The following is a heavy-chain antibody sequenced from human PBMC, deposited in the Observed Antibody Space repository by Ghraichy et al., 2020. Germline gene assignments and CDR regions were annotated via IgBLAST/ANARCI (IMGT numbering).Heavy chain of an antibody. D-gene: IGHD2-2*01. V-gene: IGHV3-7*01. CDR2: IKQDGSEK. Sequence: GGSLRLSCAASGFTFSSYWMSWVRQAPGKGLEWVANIKQDGSEKYYVDSVKGRFTISRDNAKNSLYLQMNSLRAEDTAVYYCARDRCSSTSCYWFDYWGQGTLVTVSS. CDR3: ARDRCSSTSCYWFDY. CDR1: GFTFSSYW. J-gene: IGHJ4*02.